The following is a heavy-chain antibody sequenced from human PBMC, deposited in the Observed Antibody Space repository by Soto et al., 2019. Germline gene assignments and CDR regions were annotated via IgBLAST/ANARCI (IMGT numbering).Heavy chain of an antibody. V-gene: IGHV3-48*01. CDR1: GFTFSTYS. J-gene: IGHJ4*02. CDR3: ARDRGCSGGICYRDLGY. Sequence: GTLRLSCASSGFTFSTYSMSWVRQAPGKGLEWVSYISSISNTIYYADSVKGRFTISRDNAKNSLYLHMNSLSAEDTAVYYCARDRGCSGGICYRDLGYWGQGT. D-gene: IGHD2-15*01. CDR2: ISSISNTI.